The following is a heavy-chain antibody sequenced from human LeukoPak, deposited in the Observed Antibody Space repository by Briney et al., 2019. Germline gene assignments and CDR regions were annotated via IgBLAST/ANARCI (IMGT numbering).Heavy chain of an antibody. V-gene: IGHV3-7*01. J-gene: IGHJ4*02. CDR1: GFTFRTYW. D-gene: IGHD3-10*01. Sequence: PGGSLRLSCEASGFTFRTYWMSWVRQAPGKGLEWVANIKQDGSEKCYVDSVKGRFTISRDNAKNSLYLQMNSLSAEDTAVYYCARDLYYGSGSSGHWGQGTLVTVSS. CDR3: ARDLYYGSGSSGH. CDR2: IKQDGSEK.